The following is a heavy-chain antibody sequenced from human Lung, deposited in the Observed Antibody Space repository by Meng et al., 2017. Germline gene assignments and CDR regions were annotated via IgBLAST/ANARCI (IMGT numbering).Heavy chain of an antibody. J-gene: IGHJ4*02. D-gene: IGHD5-24*01. CDR1: GFTLSTYW. Sequence: EVQLVESGGGLVQPGGSLRLSCAASGFTLSTYWMHWARQATGKGLVWVSHINTDGSSTNYADSVKGRFTISRDNAKNTLYLQMNSLRAEDTAVYYCGRSDGYIRDWGQGTLVTVSS. CDR3: GRSDGYIRD. V-gene: IGHV3-74*01. CDR2: INTDGSST.